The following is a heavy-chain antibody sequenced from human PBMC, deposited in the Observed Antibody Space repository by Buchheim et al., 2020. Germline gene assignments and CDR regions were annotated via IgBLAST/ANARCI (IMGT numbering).Heavy chain of an antibody. J-gene: IGHJ4*02. CDR2: INSDGSST. D-gene: IGHD3-22*01. CDR3: ARVFDSTGYTDS. Sequence: EVQLVESGGGLVQPGGSLRLSCAASGFTFSHYWIHWVRQAPGKGLVWVSRINSDGSSTNYADSVKGRFTISRDNARNTLYLQMNSLRVEDTAVYYCARVFDSTGYTDSWGQGTL. CDR1: GFTFSHYW. V-gene: IGHV3-74*01.